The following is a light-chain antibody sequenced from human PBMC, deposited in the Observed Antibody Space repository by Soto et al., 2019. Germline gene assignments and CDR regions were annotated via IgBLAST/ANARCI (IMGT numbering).Light chain of an antibody. CDR3: ASWDDSLNGYV. CDR1: GSNIGSSS. Sequence: QSVLTQPPSASGTPGQRVTISCSGSGSNIGSSSVNWYQQFPGTAPKLLIYNNNQRPSGVPDRISGSKSGTSASLAISGLQSEDEADYYCASWDDSLNGYVFGAGTKVTVL. J-gene: IGLJ1*01. V-gene: IGLV1-44*01. CDR2: NNN.